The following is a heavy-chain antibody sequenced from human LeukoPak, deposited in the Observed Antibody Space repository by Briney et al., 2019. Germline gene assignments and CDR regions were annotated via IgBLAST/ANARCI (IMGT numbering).Heavy chain of an antibody. CDR2: ISSSSSTI. CDR3: ARGSSGSYYTLFDY. V-gene: IGHV3-48*04. D-gene: IGHD1-26*01. Sequence: GGSLRLSCAASGFTFSSYSMNWVRQAPGKGLEWVSYISSSSSTIYYADSMKGRFTISRDNAKNSLYLQMDSLRAEDTAVYYCARGSSGSYYTLFDYWGQGTLVTVSS. CDR1: GFTFSSYS. J-gene: IGHJ4*02.